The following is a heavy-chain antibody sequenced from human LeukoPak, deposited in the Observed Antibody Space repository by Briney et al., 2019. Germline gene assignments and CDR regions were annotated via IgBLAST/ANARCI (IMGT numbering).Heavy chain of an antibody. J-gene: IGHJ4*02. CDR2: IYSGGNT. Sequence: GGSLRLSCAVSGLTVSSNYMTWVRQAPGKRLEWASVIYSGGNTYYADSVKGRFTISRDNSKNTVYLQMNSLRTEDTAVYYCTRVETGRGGGWVPFDHWGQGTLVTVSS. CDR3: TRVETGRGGGWVPFDH. CDR1: GLTVSSNY. V-gene: IGHV3-66*02. D-gene: IGHD5-24*01.